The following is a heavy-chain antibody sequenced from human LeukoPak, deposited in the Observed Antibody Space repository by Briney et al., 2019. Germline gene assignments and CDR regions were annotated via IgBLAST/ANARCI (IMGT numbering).Heavy chain of an antibody. Sequence: PGGSLRLSCAASGFTFSSYAMHWVRQAPGKGLECVAVISYDGSNKYHADSVKGRFTISRDNSKNTLYLQMYSLRAEDTAVYYCARDNGFYFVAGTFDYWGQGTLVTVSS. D-gene: IGHD6-19*01. V-gene: IGHV3-30*04. CDR2: ISYDGSNK. CDR3: ARDNGFYFVAGTFDY. CDR1: GFTFSSYA. J-gene: IGHJ4*02.